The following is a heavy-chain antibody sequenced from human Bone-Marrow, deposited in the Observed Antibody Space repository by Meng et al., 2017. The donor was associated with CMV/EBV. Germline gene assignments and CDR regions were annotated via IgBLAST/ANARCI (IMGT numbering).Heavy chain of an antibody. CDR3: ASDIVVVPAANDAFDI. J-gene: IGHJ3*02. CDR1: GFTFSSYW. Sequence: GESLKISCAASGFTFSSYWMSWVRQAPGKGLEWVADIKQDGSEKYYVDSVKGRFTISRDNANNSLYLQMNSLRAEDTAVYYCASDIVVVPAANDAFDIWGQGTMVTVSS. CDR2: IKQDGSEK. D-gene: IGHD2-2*01. V-gene: IGHV3-7*01.